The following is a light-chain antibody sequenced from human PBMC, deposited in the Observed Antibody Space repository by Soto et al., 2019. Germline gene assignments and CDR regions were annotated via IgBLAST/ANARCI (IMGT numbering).Light chain of an antibody. Sequence: QSALTQPASVSGSPGQSITLSCTGTSSDVGGYNYVSWYQHHPGKAPKLIIYDVSNRPSGVSNPFSGSKSGNTASLTISGLQPEDEADYYCSSYTTSNTRQIVFGTGTKSPS. CDR1: SSDVGGYNY. J-gene: IGLJ1*01. V-gene: IGLV2-14*03. CDR2: DVS. CDR3: SSYTTSNTRQIV.